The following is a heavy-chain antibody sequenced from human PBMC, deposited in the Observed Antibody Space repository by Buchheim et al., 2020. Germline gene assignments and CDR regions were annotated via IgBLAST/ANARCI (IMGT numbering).Heavy chain of an antibody. D-gene: IGHD6-13*01. CDR3: ARVAVGVAAAGTFHFDY. J-gene: IGHJ4*02. Sequence: QVQLVQSGAEVKKPGASVKVSCKASGYTFTSYYMHWVRQAPGQGLEWMGIINPSGGSTSYAQTFQGRVTMTRDTSTSTVYMELSSLRSEDTAVYYCARVAVGVAAAGTFHFDYWGQGTL. CDR1: GYTFTSYY. V-gene: IGHV1-46*01. CDR2: INPSGGST.